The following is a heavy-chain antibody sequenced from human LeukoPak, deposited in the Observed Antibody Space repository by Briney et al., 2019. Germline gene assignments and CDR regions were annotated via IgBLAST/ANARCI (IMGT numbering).Heavy chain of an antibody. CDR3: ARGDLYYDILTGYRSDYNWFDP. CDR1: GGSISSGGYS. J-gene: IGHJ5*02. D-gene: IGHD3-9*01. CDR2: IYHSGST. V-gene: IGHV4-30-2*01. Sequence: SEALSLTCAVSGGSISSGGYSWSWIRQPPGKGLEWIGYIYHSGSTYYNPSLKSRVTISVDRSKNQFSLKLSSVTAADTAVYYCARGDLYYDILTGYRSDYNWFDPWGQGTLVTVSS.